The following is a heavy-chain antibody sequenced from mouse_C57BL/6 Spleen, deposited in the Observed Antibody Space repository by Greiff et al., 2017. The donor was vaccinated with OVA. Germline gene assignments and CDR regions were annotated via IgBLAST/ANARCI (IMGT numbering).Heavy chain of an antibody. Sequence: VQLQQPGAELVKPGASVKLSCKASGYTFTSYWMQWVKQRPGQGLEWIGEIDPSDSYTNYNQKFKGKATLTVDTSSSTAYMQLSSLTSEDSAVYYCARESLGAMDYWGQGTSVTVSS. CDR1: GYTFTSYW. J-gene: IGHJ4*01. D-gene: IGHD4-1*01. CDR2: IDPSDSYT. CDR3: ARESLGAMDY. V-gene: IGHV1-50*01.